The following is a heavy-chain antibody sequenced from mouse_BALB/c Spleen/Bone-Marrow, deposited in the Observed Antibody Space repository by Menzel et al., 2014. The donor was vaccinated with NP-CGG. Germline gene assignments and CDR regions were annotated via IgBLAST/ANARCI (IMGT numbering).Heavy chain of an antibody. J-gene: IGHJ2*01. V-gene: IGHV1S56*01. CDR2: IYLGNVNT. CDR1: GYTFTSYY. Sequence: VQLVESGPELVKPEASVRISCKASGYTFTSYYIHWVKQRPGQGLEWIGWIYLGNVNTKYNEKFKGKATLTADKSSSTAYMQFSSLTSEDSAAYFCASGDYWGQGTTLTVSS. CDR3: ASGDY.